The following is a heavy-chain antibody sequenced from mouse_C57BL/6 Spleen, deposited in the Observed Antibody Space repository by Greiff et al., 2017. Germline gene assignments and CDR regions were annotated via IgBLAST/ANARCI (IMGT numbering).Heavy chain of an antibody. CDR2: INPNHGGT. V-gene: IGHV1-18*01. J-gene: IGHJ4*01. Sequence: EVQLQQSGPELVKPGASVKIPCKASGYTFTDYNMDWVKQSHGKSLEWIGDINPNHGGTIYNQKFKGKATLTVDKSSSTAYMELRSLTSEDTAVYYCAREGVYARDYWGQGTSVTVSS. CDR3: AREGVYARDY. CDR1: GYTFTDYN.